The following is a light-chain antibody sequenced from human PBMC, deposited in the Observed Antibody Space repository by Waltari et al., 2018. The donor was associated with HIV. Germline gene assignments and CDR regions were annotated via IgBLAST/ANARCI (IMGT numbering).Light chain of an antibody. V-gene: IGKV1-39*01. Sequence: DIQMTQSPSSLSASVGDRVTITCRASQSLSSYLNWYQQKPGKAPKLLIYAASSLQSGVPSRVSGSGSGTEFTLTISSLQPEEFATYYCQQSYSTPRTFGQGTKVEIK. CDR1: QSLSSY. CDR3: QQSYSTPRT. J-gene: IGKJ1*01. CDR2: AAS.